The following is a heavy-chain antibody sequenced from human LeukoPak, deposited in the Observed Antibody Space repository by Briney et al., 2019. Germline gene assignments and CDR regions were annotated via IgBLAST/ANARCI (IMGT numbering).Heavy chain of an antibody. V-gene: IGHV4-39*01. J-gene: IGHJ6*02. CDR2: IYYSGST. CDR3: ASIGYYYYYYGMDV. D-gene: IGHD3-16*02. Sequence: SETLSLTCTVSGGSISSSSYYWGWIRQPPGKGLEWIGTIYYSGSTYYNPSLKSRVTISVDMSKNQFSLKLSSVTAADTAVYYCASIGYYYYYYGMDVWGQGTTVTVSS. CDR1: GGSISSSSYY.